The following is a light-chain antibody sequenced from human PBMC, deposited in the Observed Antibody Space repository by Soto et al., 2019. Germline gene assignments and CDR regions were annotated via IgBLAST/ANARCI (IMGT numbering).Light chain of an antibody. CDR2: DAS. J-gene: IGKJ4*01. V-gene: IGKV3-20*01. Sequence: ETVLTQSPGTVSLSPGESATLSCRASQSVAKSYLAWFQHKPGQAPRLFIHDASSRATGIPDRFSGSGSGTDFTLTVSRLEPEDFAVYYCHQYADSPLTFGGGTKVEIK. CDR1: QSVAKSY. CDR3: HQYADSPLT.